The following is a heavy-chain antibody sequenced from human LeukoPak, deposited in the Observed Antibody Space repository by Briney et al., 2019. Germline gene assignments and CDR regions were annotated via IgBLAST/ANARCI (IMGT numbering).Heavy chain of an antibody. Sequence: ASVKVSCKASGYTFTDYGISWVRQAPGQGLEWMGWISGYNGNTNYAQKLQGRVTMTTDTSTSTAYMELRSLRSDDTAVYSCARAGAAVTTHFDSWGQRTLVTVSS. V-gene: IGHV1-18*01. CDR1: GYTFTDYG. CDR3: ARAGAAVTTHFDS. D-gene: IGHD1-26*01. J-gene: IGHJ4*02. CDR2: ISGYNGNT.